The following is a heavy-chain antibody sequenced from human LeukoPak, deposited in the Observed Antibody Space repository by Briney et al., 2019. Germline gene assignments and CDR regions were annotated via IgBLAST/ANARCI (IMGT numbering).Heavy chain of an antibody. V-gene: IGHV4-39*01. CDR1: GGSISSSSYN. CDR3: ASRLGIVMVSDAFDI. J-gene: IGHJ3*02. Sequence: SETLSLTCTVSGGSISSSSYNWGWIRQPPGKGLEWNGSIYYSGSTYYNPSLKSRVTISVDTSKNQFSLKLSSVSAADTAVYYCASRLGIVMVSDAFDIWGQGTMVTVSS. D-gene: IGHD3-22*01. CDR2: IYYSGST.